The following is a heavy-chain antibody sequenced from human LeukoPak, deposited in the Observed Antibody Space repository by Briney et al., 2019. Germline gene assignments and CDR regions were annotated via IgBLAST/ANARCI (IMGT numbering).Heavy chain of an antibody. D-gene: IGHD6-19*01. CDR2: IYYSGFI. V-gene: IGHV4-39*01. Sequence: SETLSLTCTVSGGSISSTNYYWGWIRQPPGKGLEWIGSIYYSGFIYYNPSLKSRVTISLDTSKNQFSLNLSSVTAADTAVYYCARHIRSGWYEALGYRGQGTLVTVSS. CDR3: ARHIRSGWYEALGY. J-gene: IGHJ4*02. CDR1: GGSISSTNYY.